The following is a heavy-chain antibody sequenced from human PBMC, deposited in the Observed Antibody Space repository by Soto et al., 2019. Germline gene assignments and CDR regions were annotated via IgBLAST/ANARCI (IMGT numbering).Heavy chain of an antibody. CDR1: GYTFTSYG. D-gene: IGHD3-10*01. V-gene: IGHV1-18*04. CDR2: ISAYNGNT. J-gene: IGHJ4*02. CDR3: ARDLVGSGSYPTYYFDY. Sequence: VASGKVSCKASGYTFTSYGISWVRQAPGQGLEWMGWISAYNGNTNYAQKLQGRVTMTTDTSTSTAYMELRSLRSDDTAVYYCARDLVGSGSYPTYYFDYWGQGTQVTVSS.